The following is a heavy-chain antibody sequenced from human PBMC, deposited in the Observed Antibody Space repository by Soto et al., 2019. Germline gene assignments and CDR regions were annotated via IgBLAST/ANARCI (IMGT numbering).Heavy chain of an antibody. CDR2: IYSGGST. CDR1: GFTVSSSY. D-gene: IGHD3-3*01. Sequence: EVQLVESGGGLVQPGGSPRLSCAASGFTVSSSYVSWVRQAPGKGLEWVSVIYSGGSTYYADSVKGRFTISRHNSKNTLYLQMNSLRAEDTAVYYCASGWRVDAFDIWGQGTMVTVSS. V-gene: IGHV3-53*04. J-gene: IGHJ3*02. CDR3: ASGWRVDAFDI.